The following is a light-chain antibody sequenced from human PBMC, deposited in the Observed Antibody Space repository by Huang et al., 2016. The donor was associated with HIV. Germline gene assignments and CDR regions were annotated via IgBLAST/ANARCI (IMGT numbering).Light chain of an antibody. CDR1: QSDSRF. J-gene: IGKJ2*01. CDR2: EAV. Sequence: EDVLTQSPATLSLSPGERATLSCRDSQSDSRFLAWYQQKPGQAPRLLIQEAVNRATGSPARVSGSGSGTDFTLTISSLEPEDCAIYYWQQRSDWRYTFGQGTKLQIK. V-gene: IGKV3-11*01. CDR3: QQRSDWRYT.